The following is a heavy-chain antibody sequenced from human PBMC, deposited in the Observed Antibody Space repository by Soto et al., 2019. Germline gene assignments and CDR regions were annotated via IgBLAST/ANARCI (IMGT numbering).Heavy chain of an antibody. CDR1: GASITRRDYY. V-gene: IGHV4-39*02. CDR2: MYYSVST. D-gene: IGHD4-17*01. J-gene: IGHJ4*02. CDR3: ARRRDPDGGYFDY. Sequence: SETLSLTCTVSGASITRRDYYWGWIRLPPGKGLEWIGTMYYSVSTYYNPSLKSRVTISADASKNLFSLKLISVTTADTAVYYCARRRDPDGGYFDYWGQGSLVTVSS.